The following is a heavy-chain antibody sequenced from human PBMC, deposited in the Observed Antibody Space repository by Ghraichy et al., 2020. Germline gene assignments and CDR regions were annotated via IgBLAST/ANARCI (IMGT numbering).Heavy chain of an antibody. V-gene: IGHV4-59*01. CDR3: GRGLVVPAAFYYMDV. CDR1: GGSISSYY. D-gene: IGHD2-2*01. CDR2: IYYTGST. J-gene: IGHJ6*03. Sequence: SCTVSGGSISSYYWSWIRQPPGKGLEWIGYIYYTGSTNSNPSLKSRVTISVDTSKNQFSLKLSSVTAADTAVYYCGRGLVVPAAFYYMDVWGKGTTVTVSS.